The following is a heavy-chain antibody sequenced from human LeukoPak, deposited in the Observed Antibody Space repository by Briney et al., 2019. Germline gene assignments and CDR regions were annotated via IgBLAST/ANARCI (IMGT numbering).Heavy chain of an antibody. CDR3: VRDHLWAFDI. V-gene: IGHV3-48*02. Sequence: PGGSLRLSCAASGFIFASYTMNWVRQAPGKGPEWISLISVSGTTDCPDSVKGRFTISRDNARNSLYLQMNSLRDDDTAVYYCVRDHLWAFDIWGQGTMVTVSS. CDR1: GFIFASYT. D-gene: IGHD2-21*01. CDR2: ISVSGTT. J-gene: IGHJ3*02.